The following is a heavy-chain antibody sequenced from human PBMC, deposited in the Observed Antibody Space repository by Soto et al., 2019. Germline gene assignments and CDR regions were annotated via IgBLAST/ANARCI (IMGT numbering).Heavy chain of an antibody. Sequence: PGGSLRLSCAASGFTFSSYWMHWVRQAPGKGLVWVSRINNDGSTTYYEDSVKGRFTISRDNGKNTLYLQMNSLRADDTAVYYCARGNYYAMDVWGQGTTVTVSS. D-gene: IGHD3-10*01. CDR3: ARGNYYAMDV. J-gene: IGHJ6*02. V-gene: IGHV3-74*01. CDR1: GFTFSSYW. CDR2: INNDGSTT.